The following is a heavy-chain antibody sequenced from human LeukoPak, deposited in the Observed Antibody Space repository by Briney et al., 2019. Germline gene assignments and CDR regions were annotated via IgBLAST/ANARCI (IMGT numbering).Heavy chain of an antibody. CDR1: GGTFSSYA. CDR3: AVLLDYGDYEGHY. CDR2: IIPIFGTA. V-gene: IGHV1-69*13. Sequence: SVKVSFKASGGTFSSYAISWVRQAPGQGLEWMGGIIPIFGTANYAQKFQGRVTITADESTSTAYMELSSLRSEDTAVYYCAVLLDYGDYEGHYWGQGTLVTVSS. D-gene: IGHD4-17*01. J-gene: IGHJ4*02.